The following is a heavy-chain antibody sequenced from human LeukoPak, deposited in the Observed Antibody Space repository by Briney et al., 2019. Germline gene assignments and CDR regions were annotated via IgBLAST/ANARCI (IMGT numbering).Heavy chain of an antibody. J-gene: IGHJ2*01. CDR2: INPNSGGT. Sequence: ASVKVSCKASGYTFTGYYMHWVRQATGQGLEWMGWINPNSGGTNYAQKFQGRVTMTTATFTSTAYMELRSLRSDDTAVYYCARGATVTTKLWYFDLWGRGTLVTVSS. V-gene: IGHV1-2*02. CDR1: GYTFTGYY. D-gene: IGHD4-17*01. CDR3: ARGATVTTKLWYFDL.